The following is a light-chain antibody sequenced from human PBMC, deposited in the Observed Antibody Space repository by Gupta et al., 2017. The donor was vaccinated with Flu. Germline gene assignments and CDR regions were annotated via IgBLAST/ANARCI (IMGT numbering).Light chain of an antibody. CDR3: QSYDSSLSGSV. Sequence: QSVLTQPPSVSGAPGQRVTISCTGSSSNIGAGYDVHWYQQLPGTAPKLLIYGSSNRPSGVPDRFSGSKSGTSASLAITEDEADYYCQSYDSSLSGSVFGGGTKLTVL. CDR1: SSNIGAGYD. J-gene: IGLJ3*02. V-gene: IGLV1-40*01. CDR2: GSS.